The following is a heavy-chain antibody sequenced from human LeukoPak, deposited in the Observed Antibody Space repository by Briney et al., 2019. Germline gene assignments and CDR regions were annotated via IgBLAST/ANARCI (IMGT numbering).Heavy chain of an antibody. CDR3: ARVGDHFHWNLDL. V-gene: IGHV3-53*01. J-gene: IGHJ2*01. D-gene: IGHD3-3*02. Sequence: GGSLRLSCAASGFTVTTNYMNWVRLAPGKGLEWVSIIYSGATTYYADSVKGRFTISRDTSKNTVSLQMNSLRAEDTAVYFCARVGDHFHWNLDLWGRGTLVTVSS. CDR2: IYSGATT. CDR1: GFTVTTNY.